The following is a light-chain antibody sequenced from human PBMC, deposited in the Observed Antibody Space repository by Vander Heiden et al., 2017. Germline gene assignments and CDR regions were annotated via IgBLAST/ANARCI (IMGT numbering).Light chain of an antibody. CDR1: ALTKQF. CDR2: KDT. CDR3: QSADSSGTDVV. Sequence: SYELTQPPSVSVSPGQTARITCSGDALTKQFAFWYQQKPGQTPALVIYKDTERPSGIPARFSGSSSGTTVTLTISGVQAEDEADYYCQSADSSGTDVVFGGGTQLTVL. V-gene: IGLV3-25*03. J-gene: IGLJ2*01.